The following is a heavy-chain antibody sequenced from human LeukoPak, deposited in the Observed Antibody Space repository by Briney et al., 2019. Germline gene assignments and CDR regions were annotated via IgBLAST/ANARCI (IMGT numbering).Heavy chain of an antibody. D-gene: IGHD4-23*01. CDR2: IIPILGIA. J-gene: IGHJ3*02. CDR1: GGTFSSYA. V-gene: IGHV1-69*04. CDR3: ASPLGGNTYDAFDI. Sequence: SVKVSCKASGGTFSSYAISWVRQAPGQGLEWMGRIIPILGIANYAQKFQGRVTITADKSTSTAYMELSSLRSEDTAVYYCASPLGGNTYDAFDIWGQGTMVTVSS.